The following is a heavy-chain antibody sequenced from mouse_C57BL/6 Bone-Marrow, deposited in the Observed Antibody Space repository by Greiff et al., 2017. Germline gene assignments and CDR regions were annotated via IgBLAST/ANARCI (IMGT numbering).Heavy chain of an antibody. Sequence: EVMLVETGGGLVQPGGSRGLSCEGSGFTFSGFWMSWVRQTPGKTLEWIGDINSDGSEINYAPSIKDRFTIFRDNDKSTLYLQMSNVRSEDTATYFCVRNSNYWYFDVWGTGTTVTVSS. J-gene: IGHJ1*03. CDR2: INSDGSEI. V-gene: IGHV11-2*01. D-gene: IGHD2-5*01. CDR1: GFTFSGFW. CDR3: VRNSNYWYFDV.